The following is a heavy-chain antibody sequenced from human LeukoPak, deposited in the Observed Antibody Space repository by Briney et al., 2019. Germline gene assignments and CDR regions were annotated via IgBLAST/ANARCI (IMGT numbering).Heavy chain of an antibody. CDR3: ARAVLD. CDR2: SRSKANSYAT. V-gene: IGHV3-72*01. CDR1: GFTFSDHY. Sequence: GGSLRLSCAACGFTFSDHYIGWVRQAPGKGLEWVGRSRSKANSYATEYAASVKGRFTISRDDSKNLLYLQMNSLKTEDTAVYYCARAVLDWGQGTLVTVSS. J-gene: IGHJ4*02. D-gene: IGHD2-8*01.